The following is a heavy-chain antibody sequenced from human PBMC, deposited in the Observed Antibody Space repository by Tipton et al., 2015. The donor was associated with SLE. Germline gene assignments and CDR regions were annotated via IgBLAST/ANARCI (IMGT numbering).Heavy chain of an antibody. CDR3: AREGTGYYDSSGFDI. D-gene: IGHD3-22*01. CDR1: GGSISSSSYY. Sequence: TLSLTCTVSGGSISSSSYYWGWFRQPPGKGLEWIGSIYYSGSTYYNPSLKSRVTISVDTSKNQFSLKLSSVTAADTAVYYCAREGTGYYDSSGFDIWGQGTMVTVSS. V-gene: IGHV4-39*07. J-gene: IGHJ3*02. CDR2: IYYSGST.